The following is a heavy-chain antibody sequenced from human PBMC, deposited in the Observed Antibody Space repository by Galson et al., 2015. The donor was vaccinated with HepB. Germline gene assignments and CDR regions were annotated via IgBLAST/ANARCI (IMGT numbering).Heavy chain of an antibody. V-gene: IGHV3-23*01. CDR3: AKDISPLLYYYYGMDV. CDR2: ISGSGGST. Sequence: SLRLSCAASGFTFSSYAMSWVRQAPGKGLEWVPAISGSGGSTYYADSVKGRFTISRDNSKNTLYLQMNSLRAEDTAVYYCAKDISPLLYYYYGMDVWGQGTTVTVSS. CDR1: GFTFSSYA. J-gene: IGHJ6*02. D-gene: IGHD3-10*01.